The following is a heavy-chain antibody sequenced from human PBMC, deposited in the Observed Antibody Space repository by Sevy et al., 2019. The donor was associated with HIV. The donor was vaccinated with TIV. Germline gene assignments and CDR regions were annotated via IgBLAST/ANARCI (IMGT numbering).Heavy chain of an antibody. CDR3: VRSLGGPLNQ. V-gene: IGHV3-53*01. J-gene: IGHJ4*02. CDR2: IYKSGNT. Sequence: GGSLRLSCAVSGFDVNTGFMSWVRQAPGKGLEWVSVIYKSGNTYYEYSVMGRFTMSRDSGRNTLYLQMTHLRVEDTAMYYCVRSLGGPLNQWGQGTRVTVSS. CDR1: GFDVNTGF. D-gene: IGHD3-16*01.